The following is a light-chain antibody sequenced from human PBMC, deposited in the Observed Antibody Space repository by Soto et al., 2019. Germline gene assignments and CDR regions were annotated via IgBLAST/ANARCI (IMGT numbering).Light chain of an antibody. CDR2: DAS. CDR1: QTVSSK. Sequence: EVVLTQSPATLSSSPGERATLSFRASQTVSSKLAWYQHKPGQAPRLLIYDASNRATGVPARFSGSGSGTDFTLTISSLEPEDFAVYYCQQYGRSSWTFGQGTKVDIK. J-gene: IGKJ1*01. CDR3: QQYGRSSWT. V-gene: IGKV3-11*01.